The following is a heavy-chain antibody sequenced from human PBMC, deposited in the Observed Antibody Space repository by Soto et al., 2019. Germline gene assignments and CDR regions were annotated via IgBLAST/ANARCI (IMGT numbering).Heavy chain of an antibody. Sequence: QVQLQESGPGLVKPSQTLSLTCTVSGGSISSGGYYWSWIRQHPGKGLEWIGYIYYSGSTYYNPSLSSRVTISVDTSKNQFSLKLSSVTAADTAVYYCARAVVVVSNWFDPWGQGTLVTVSS. CDR3: ARAVVVVSNWFDP. D-gene: IGHD2-15*01. V-gene: IGHV4-31*03. CDR2: IYYSGST. J-gene: IGHJ5*02. CDR1: GGSISSGGYY.